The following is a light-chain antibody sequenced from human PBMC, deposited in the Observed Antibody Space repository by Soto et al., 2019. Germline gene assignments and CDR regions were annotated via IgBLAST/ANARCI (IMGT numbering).Light chain of an antibody. CDR2: GAS. J-gene: IGKJ5*01. CDR3: QQRSNWPPIT. Sequence: DIVMTQSPATLSVSQGERATLSCRASQSVGSKLAWYQQKPGQAPRLLIYGASTRATGIPARFSGSGSGTDFTLTISSLEPEDFAVYYCQQRSNWPPITFGQGTRLEI. CDR1: QSVGSK. V-gene: IGKV3-15*01.